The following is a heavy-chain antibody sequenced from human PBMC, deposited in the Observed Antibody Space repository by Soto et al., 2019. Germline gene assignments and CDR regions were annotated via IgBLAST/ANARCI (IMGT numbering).Heavy chain of an antibody. V-gene: IGHV4-39*01. CDR1: GGSISSSSYY. Sequence: QLQLQESGPGLVKPSETLSLTCTVSGGSISSSSYYWGWIHQPPGKGLEWIGSIYYSGNTYYNPSHTSRVTTSVDTSTKQFSLKLSSVTAADTAVYYGASPLLRPGPDYWGQGTLVTVSS. J-gene: IGHJ4*02. D-gene: IGHD4-17*01. CDR2: IYYSGNT. CDR3: ASPLLRPGPDY.